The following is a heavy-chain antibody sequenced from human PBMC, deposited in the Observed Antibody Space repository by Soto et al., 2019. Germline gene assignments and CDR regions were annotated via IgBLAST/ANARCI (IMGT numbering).Heavy chain of an antibody. CDR3: TRQTDAVQWLVVPTDYNFDY. V-gene: IGHV3-73*01. J-gene: IGHJ4*02. CDR2: IRSKTNSYAT. Sequence: GGSLRLSCAASGFTFGGSAMHWVRQASGKGLEWVGHIRSKTNSYATAYAESVKGRFTISRDDSMNTAYLQMNSLETEDTAAYFCTRQTDAVQWLVVPTDYNFDYWGQGTLVTVSS. D-gene: IGHD6-19*01. CDR1: GFTFGGSA.